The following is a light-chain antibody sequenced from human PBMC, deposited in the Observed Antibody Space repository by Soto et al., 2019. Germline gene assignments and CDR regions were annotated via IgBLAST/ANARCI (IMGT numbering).Light chain of an antibody. Sequence: LIQPASVSGSPGHSITISCSGTSSDLGTFDYVSWYQLLPGKAPQLIIFDVNSRPSGTSSRFSGSKSGNTASLTISGLQATDEAHYYCASYTTDSTLVFGGGTKLTVL. CDR1: SSDLGTFDY. CDR3: ASYTTDSTLV. CDR2: DVN. V-gene: IGLV2-14*01. J-gene: IGLJ3*02.